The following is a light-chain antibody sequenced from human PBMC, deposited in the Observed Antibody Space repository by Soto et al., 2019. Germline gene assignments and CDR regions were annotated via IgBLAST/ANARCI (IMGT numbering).Light chain of an antibody. Sequence: DIQMNQYTSSLSVFVGDRVSITCRASQTITRWLAWYQKKPGKAPKLLXYKASSLESGVPSRFSGSGSGTEFTLTISSLQNDDYANYYCQQYNSYSWTFGQGTKV. CDR3: QQYNSYSWT. V-gene: IGKV1-5*03. CDR1: QTITRW. J-gene: IGKJ1*01. CDR2: KAS.